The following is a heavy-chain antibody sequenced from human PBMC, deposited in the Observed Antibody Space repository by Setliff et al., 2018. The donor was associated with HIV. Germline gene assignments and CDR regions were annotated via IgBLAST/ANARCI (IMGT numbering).Heavy chain of an antibody. J-gene: IGHJ6*02. CDR1: GYSISSGYY. D-gene: IGHD6-13*01. V-gene: IGHV4-38-2*02. CDR2: MYTSGST. Sequence: SETLSLTCGVSGYSISSGYYWGWIRQPPGKGLEWIGRMYTSGSTNYNPSLKSRVTISVDTSKRQFSLKLSSVTAADTAVYYCAREERKAPAGSGYYYYGMDVWGQGTTITVSS. CDR3: AREERKAPAGSGYYYYGMDV.